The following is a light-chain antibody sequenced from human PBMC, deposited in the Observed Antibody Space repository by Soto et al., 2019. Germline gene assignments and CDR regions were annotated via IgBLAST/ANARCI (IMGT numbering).Light chain of an antibody. J-gene: IGKJ1*01. Sequence: EFVLTHPPATLSVSPGGTTRLSCRASQSINSDVAWYQQKVGQAPRLLIYGASTRATGIPARFSGSGSGTEFTLTISSLKSEDFAVYDGQQYNKWHTETFGQGTKVDIK. V-gene: IGKV3-15*01. CDR2: GAS. CDR1: QSINSD. CDR3: QQYNKWHTET.